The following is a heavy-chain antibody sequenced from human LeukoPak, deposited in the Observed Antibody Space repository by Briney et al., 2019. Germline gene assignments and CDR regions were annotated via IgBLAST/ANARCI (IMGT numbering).Heavy chain of an antibody. V-gene: IGHV3-23*01. D-gene: IGHD6-19*01. CDR2: FDTGFGT. Sequence: QPGGSLRLSSVASGFTFSTASLHWVRQAPGRGLGWVSAFDTGFGTYYPDSLKGRFTISRDNSKNTLFLQMNSLRAEDTAVYYCARSSGWWSLDYWGQGTLVTVSS. J-gene: IGHJ4*02. CDR1: GFTFSTAS. CDR3: ARSSGWWSLDY.